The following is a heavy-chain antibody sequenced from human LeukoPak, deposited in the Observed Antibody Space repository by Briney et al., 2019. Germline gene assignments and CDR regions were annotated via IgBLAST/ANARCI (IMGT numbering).Heavy chain of an antibody. V-gene: IGHV3-69-1*01. CDR2: FGHSGTI. Sequence: GGSLRLSCAASGFHFSAYDMHWVRQAPGEGLEWAAYFGHSGTIYYADSVRGRFTISRDNAKNSLHLQMNSLRADDTAVYYCAGYGDYPYWGQGTPVTVSS. CDR1: GFHFSAYD. D-gene: IGHD4-17*01. CDR3: AGYGDYPY. J-gene: IGHJ4*02.